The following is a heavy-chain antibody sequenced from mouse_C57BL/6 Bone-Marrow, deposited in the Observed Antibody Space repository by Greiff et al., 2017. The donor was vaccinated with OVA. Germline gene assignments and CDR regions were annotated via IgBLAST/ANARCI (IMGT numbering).Heavy chain of an antibody. J-gene: IGHJ3*01. CDR1: GFNIKDDY. CDR3: TTRRTRAWFAY. Sequence: EVQLQQSGAELVRPGASVKLSCTASGFNIKDDYMHWVKQRPEQGLEWIGWIDPENGDTEYASKFKGKATITADKSSNTAYLPLSSLTSEDTAVDYCTTRRTRAWFAYWGQGTLVTVSA. CDR2: IDPENGDT. V-gene: IGHV14-4*01.